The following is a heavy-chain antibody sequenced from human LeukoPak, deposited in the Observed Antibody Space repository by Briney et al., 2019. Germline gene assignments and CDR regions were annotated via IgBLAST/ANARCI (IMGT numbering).Heavy chain of an antibody. Sequence: GGSLRLSCAASGFTYTKHAMHWVRQAPGKGLEWVAVISYDGSNKKYADSVKGRFTISRDNAKNSLYLQMNSLRAEDTAVYYCAKQTGEYGSGSYYRGFDYWGQGTLVTVSS. J-gene: IGHJ4*02. CDR3: AKQTGEYGSGSYYRGFDY. CDR2: ISYDGSNK. CDR1: GFTYTKHA. D-gene: IGHD3-10*01. V-gene: IGHV3-30*04.